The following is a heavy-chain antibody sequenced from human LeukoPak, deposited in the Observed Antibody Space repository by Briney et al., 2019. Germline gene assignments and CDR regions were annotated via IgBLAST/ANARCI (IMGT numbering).Heavy chain of an antibody. D-gene: IGHD2-2*01. V-gene: IGHV1-46*01. Sequence: GASVKVSCKASGYTFTSYYMHWVRQAPGQGLEWMGIINPSGGSTSYAQKFQGRVTMTRDMSTSTVYMELSSLRSEDTAVYYCARAVVPAAVNPGGSYYMDVWGKGTTVTVSS. CDR1: GYTFTSYY. CDR2: INPSGGST. J-gene: IGHJ6*03. CDR3: ARAVVPAAVNPGGSYYMDV.